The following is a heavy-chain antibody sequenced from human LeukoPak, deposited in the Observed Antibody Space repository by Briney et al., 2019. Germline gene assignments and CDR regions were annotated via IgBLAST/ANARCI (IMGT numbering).Heavy chain of an antibody. D-gene: IGHD3-16*01. V-gene: IGHV1-69*05. CDR1: GGTFSSYA. Sequence: GASVKVSCKAPGGTFSSYAISWVRQAPGQGLEWMGGIIPIFGTANYAQKFQGRVTITTDESTSTAYMELSSLRSEDTAVYYCASPGGMGDYALDYWGQGTLVTVSS. CDR3: ASPGGMGDYALDY. CDR2: IIPIFGTA. J-gene: IGHJ4*02.